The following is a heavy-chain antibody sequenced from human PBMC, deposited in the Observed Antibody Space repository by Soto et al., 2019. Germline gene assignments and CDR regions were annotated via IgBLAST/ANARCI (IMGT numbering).Heavy chain of an antibody. CDR3: ARIRNYYDSSGYSFPPDY. CDR2: ISSSSSYT. CDR1: GFTFSDYY. J-gene: IGHJ4*02. V-gene: IGHV3-11*03. Sequence: GGSLRLSCAASGFTFSDYYMSWIRQAPGKGLEWVSYISSSSSYTNYADSVKGRFTISRDNAKNSLYLQMNSLRAEDTAVYYCARIRNYYDSSGYSFPPDYWGQGTLVTVSS. D-gene: IGHD3-22*01.